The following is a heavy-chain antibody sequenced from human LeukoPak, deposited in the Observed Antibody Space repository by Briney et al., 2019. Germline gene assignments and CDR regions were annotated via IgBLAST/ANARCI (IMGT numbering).Heavy chain of an antibody. CDR2: ISGSGGST. J-gene: IGHJ5*02. CDR3: AKGQAGRLPVHNWFDP. V-gene: IGHV3-23*01. CDR1: GFTFSSYA. D-gene: IGHD1-26*01. Sequence: AGSLRLSCAASGFTFSSYAMSWVRQAPGKGLEWVSAISGSGGSTYYADSVKGRFTISRDNSKNTLYLQMNSLRAEDTAVYYCAKGQAGRLPVHNWFDPWGQGTLVTVSS.